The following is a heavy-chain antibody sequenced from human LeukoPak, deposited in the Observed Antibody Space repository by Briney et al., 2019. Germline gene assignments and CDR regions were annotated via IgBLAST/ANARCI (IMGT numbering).Heavy chain of an antibody. Sequence: PGGSLRLSCAASGFTFSSHAMSWVRQAPGKGLEWVSAISGSGGSTYYADSVKGRFTISRDNSKNTLYLQMNSLRAEDTAVYYCAYDSSGYYYVEGMSYWGQGTLVTVSS. CDR1: GFTFSSHA. V-gene: IGHV3-23*01. CDR3: AYDSSGYYYVEGMSY. J-gene: IGHJ4*02. CDR2: ISGSGGST. D-gene: IGHD3-22*01.